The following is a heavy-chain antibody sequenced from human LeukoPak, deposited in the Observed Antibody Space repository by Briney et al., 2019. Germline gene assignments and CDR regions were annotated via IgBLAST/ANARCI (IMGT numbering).Heavy chain of an antibody. CDR1: GFTFSSYS. CDR3: ARGGDQLLPNWFDP. V-gene: IGHV3-48*04. CDR2: ISSSSSTI. J-gene: IGHJ5*02. Sequence: GGSLRLSCAASGFTFSSYSMNWVRQAPGKGLEWVSYISSSSSTIYYADSVKGRFTISRDNAKNSLYPQMNSLRAEDTAVYYCARGGDQLLPNWFDPWGQGTLVTVSS. D-gene: IGHD2-2*01.